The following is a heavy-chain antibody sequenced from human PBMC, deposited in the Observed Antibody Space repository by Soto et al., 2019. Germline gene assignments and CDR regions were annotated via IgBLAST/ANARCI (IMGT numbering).Heavy chain of an antibody. CDR3: PKPPQIWNYLGWFDS. CDR1: GLNSSNLG. Sequence: RLRYTASGLNSSNLGSSWVSQAPGKGLEWVSAISGSGGSTYYADSVKGRFTISRDNSKNTLYLQMNSLRAEDTAVYYCPKPPQIWNYLGWFDSWGQGTLVTVSS. D-gene: IGHD1-7*01. CDR2: ISGSGGST. V-gene: IGHV3-23*01. J-gene: IGHJ5*01.